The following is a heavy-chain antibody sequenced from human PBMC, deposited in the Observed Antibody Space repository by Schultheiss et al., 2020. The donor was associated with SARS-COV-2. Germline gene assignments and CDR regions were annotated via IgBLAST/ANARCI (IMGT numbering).Heavy chain of an antibody. D-gene: IGHD3-3*01. J-gene: IGHJ3*02. CDR2: IYYSGST. CDR1: GGSISSSSYY. CDR3: ARDQTITIFGVVREADDAFDI. Sequence: SETLSLTCTVSGGSISSSSYYWGWIRQPPGKGLEWIGSIYYSGSTNYNPSLKSRVTISVDTSKNQFSLKLSSVTAADTAVYYCARDQTITIFGVVREADDAFDIWGQGTMVTVSS. V-gene: IGHV4-39*07.